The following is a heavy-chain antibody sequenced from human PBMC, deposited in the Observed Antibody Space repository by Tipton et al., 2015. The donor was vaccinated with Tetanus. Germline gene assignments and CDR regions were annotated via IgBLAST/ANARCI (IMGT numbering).Heavy chain of an antibody. CDR2: IYSSGST. CDR1: GGSIISGGYY. V-gene: IGHV4-31*03. Sequence: GLVKPSQTLSLTCTVSGGSIISGGYYWSWIRQHPGKGLEWIGDIYSSGSTYYNPSLKSRVTISVDTSKNQFSLNLNSVTAADPAVYYCARDQARGARGWNYFDCWGQGTLVTVSS. J-gene: IGHJ4*02. D-gene: IGHD1-26*01. CDR3: ARDQARGARGWNYFDC.